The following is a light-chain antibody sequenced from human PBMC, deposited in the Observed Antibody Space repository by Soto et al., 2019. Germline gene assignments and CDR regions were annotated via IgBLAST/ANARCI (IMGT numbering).Light chain of an antibody. J-gene: IGKJ5*01. CDR2: GAS. Sequence: ENVLTQSPGTLSLSPGERATLSCRASQSVSSSYLAWYQQKPGQAPRLLIYGASSRATGIPDRFSGSGSGTDFTLTISRLEPEDFAMYYCHQYGSSPPVTFGQRTRLEIK. CDR3: HQYGSSPPVT. V-gene: IGKV3-20*01. CDR1: QSVSSSY.